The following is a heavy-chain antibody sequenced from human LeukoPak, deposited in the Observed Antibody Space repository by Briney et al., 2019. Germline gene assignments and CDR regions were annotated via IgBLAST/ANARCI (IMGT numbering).Heavy chain of an antibody. D-gene: IGHD3-10*01. CDR3: ARDLYYGAGSTSY. CDR1: GFTFDDYG. CDR2: INWNGGST. Sequence: PGGSLRLSCAASGFTFDDYGMSWVRQAPGEGLGWVSGINWNGGSTGYADSVQGRFTISRDNAKNSLYLQMNSLRAEDTALYYCARDLYYGAGSTSYWGQGTLVTVSS. V-gene: IGHV3-20*04. J-gene: IGHJ4*02.